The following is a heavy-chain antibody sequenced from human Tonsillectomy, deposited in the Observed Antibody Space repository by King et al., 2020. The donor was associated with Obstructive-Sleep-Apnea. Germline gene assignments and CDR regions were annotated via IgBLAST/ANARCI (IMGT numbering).Heavy chain of an antibody. J-gene: IGHJ6*02. D-gene: IGHD6-13*01. CDR2: ISFDGNDK. CDR3: AGDQGSNTWYRYYGMDV. Sequence: VQLVESGGGVVQPGRSLRLSCAASGFTFSSYAMHWVRQAPGKGLEWVAVISFDGNDKYYADSVKGRLTISRDNSNNTLYLHMKSLRAEDTAVYYCAGDQGSNTWYRYYGMDVWGQGTTVIVSS. V-gene: IGHV3-30*04. CDR1: GFTFSSYA.